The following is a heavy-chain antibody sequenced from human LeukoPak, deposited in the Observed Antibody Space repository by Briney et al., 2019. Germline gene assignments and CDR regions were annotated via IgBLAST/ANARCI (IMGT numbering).Heavy chain of an antibody. J-gene: IGHJ3*02. V-gene: IGHV3-30*02. D-gene: IGHD1-26*01. CDR1: GFTFSSYW. Sequence: GGSLRLSCAASGFTFSSYWMSWVRQAPGKGLEWVAFTRYDGINKYYADSVKGRFTISRDSSKNTLYLQMNSLRPEDTAVYYCAKVSGSYDHDAFDIWGQGTMVTVSS. CDR3: AKVSGSYDHDAFDI. CDR2: TRYDGINK.